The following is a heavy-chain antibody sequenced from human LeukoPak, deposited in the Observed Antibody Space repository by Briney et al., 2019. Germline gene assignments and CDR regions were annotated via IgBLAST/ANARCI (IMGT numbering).Heavy chain of an antibody. CDR2: IYYGGST. Sequence: PSETLSLTCTVSGGSISSNDYYWSWIRQPPGKGLEWIGYIYYGGSTNYNPSVKSRVTISIDTSKNQFSLNLRSVTAADTAVYYCARDLNAFSGSYYWFDSWGQGTLVTVSS. D-gene: IGHD1-26*01. CDR1: GGSISSNDYY. CDR3: ARDLNAFSGSYYWFDS. V-gene: IGHV4-61*08. J-gene: IGHJ5*01.